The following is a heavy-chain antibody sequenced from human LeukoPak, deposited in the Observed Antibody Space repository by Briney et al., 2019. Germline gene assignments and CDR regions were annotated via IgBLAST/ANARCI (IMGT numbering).Heavy chain of an antibody. CDR2: IYHSGST. CDR3: ARADYDFWSGSYYFDY. V-gene: IGHV4-30-2*01. J-gene: IGHJ4*02. Sequence: SQTLSLTCAVPGGSISSGGYSWSWIRQPPGKGLEWIGYIYHSGSTYYNPSLKSRVTISVDRSKNQFSLKLSSVTAADTAVYYCARADYDFWSGSYYFDYWGQGTLVTVSP. CDR1: GGSISSGGYS. D-gene: IGHD3-3*01.